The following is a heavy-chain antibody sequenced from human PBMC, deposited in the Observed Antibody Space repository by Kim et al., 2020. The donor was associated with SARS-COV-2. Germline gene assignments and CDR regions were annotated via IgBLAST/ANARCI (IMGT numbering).Heavy chain of an antibody. CDR3: ATTYYDFWSGYA. D-gene: IGHD3-3*01. Sequence: IYAQKFQGRVTMTEDTSTDTAYMELSSLRSEDTAVYYCATTYYDFWSGYAWGQGTLVTVSS. J-gene: IGHJ4*02. V-gene: IGHV1-24*01.